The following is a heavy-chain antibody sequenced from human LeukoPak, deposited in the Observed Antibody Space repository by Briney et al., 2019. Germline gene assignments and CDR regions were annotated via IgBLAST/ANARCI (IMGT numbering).Heavy chain of an antibody. J-gene: IGHJ6*03. Sequence: SETLSLTCTVSGGSISSYYWSWIRQPAGKGLEWIGRIYTSGSTNYNPSLKSRVTMSVDTSKNQFSLKLSSVTAADTAVYYCARGVGQLWSGYYTEDYYYYYMDIWGKGTTVTVSS. CDR1: GGSISSYY. CDR2: IYTSGST. D-gene: IGHD3-3*01. V-gene: IGHV4-4*07. CDR3: ARGVGQLWSGYYTEDYYYYYMDI.